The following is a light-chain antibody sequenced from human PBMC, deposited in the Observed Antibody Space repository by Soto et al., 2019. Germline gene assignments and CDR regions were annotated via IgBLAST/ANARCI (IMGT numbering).Light chain of an antibody. V-gene: IGKV3-15*01. CDR1: QSVRRN. J-gene: IGKJ1*01. CDR2: GAS. Sequence: EVVMTQSPATLSVSPGERATLSCRASQSVRRNLAWYQQKPGQATRLLIYGASTRATGIPARFSGSVSGTEFTLTISSLQSEDFAVYYCQQYNNWPPWTFGQGTKVEIK. CDR3: QQYNNWPPWT.